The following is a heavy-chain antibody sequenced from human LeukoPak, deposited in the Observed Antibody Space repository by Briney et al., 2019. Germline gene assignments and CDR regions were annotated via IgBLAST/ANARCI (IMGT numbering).Heavy chain of an antibody. CDR1: GFTSSNYD. D-gene: IGHD6-13*01. J-gene: IGHJ4*02. CDR3: ASSSTVAY. Sequence: GGSLRLSCAASGFTSSNYDMSWVRQAPGKGLEWVSAISGGGGSTYYADSVKGRFTISRDNSKNTLYLQMNSLRAEDTAVYYCASSSTVAYWGQGTLVTVSS. CDR2: ISGGGGST. V-gene: IGHV3-23*01.